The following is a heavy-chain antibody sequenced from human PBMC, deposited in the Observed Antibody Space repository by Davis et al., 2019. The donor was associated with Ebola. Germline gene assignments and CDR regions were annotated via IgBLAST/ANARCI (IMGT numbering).Heavy chain of an antibody. J-gene: IGHJ4*02. D-gene: IGHD6-6*01. V-gene: IGHV3-33*01. CDR3: ARFGGAARTFDY. CDR1: GFTFSSYG. Sequence: PGGSLRLSCAASGFTFSSYGMHWVRQAPGKGLEWVAVIWHDGSNKYYADSVKGRFTISRDNSKNTLHLQMNSLRAEDTAVYYCARFGGAARTFDYWGQGTLVTVSS. CDR2: IWHDGSNK.